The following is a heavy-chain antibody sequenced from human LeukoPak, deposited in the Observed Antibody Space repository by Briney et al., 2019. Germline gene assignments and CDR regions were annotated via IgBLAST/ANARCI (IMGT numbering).Heavy chain of an antibody. J-gene: IGHJ4*02. V-gene: IGHV1-2*02. CDR2: INPNSGGT. CDR3: ARAYYDLWSGYRPFDY. D-gene: IGHD3-3*01. Sequence: ASVKVSCKASGYTFTGYYMHWVRQAPGQGLEWMGWINPNSGGTNYAQKFQGRVTMTRDTSISTAYMELSRLRSDDTAVCYCARAYYDLWSGYRPFDYWGQGTLVTVSS. CDR1: GYTFTGYY.